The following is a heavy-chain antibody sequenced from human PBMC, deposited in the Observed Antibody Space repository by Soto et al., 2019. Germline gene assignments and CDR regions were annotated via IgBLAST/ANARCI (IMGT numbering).Heavy chain of an antibody. J-gene: IGHJ3*02. D-gene: IGHD6-13*01. CDR3: ARRYSSAFDI. CDR1: GGSISSYY. Sequence: QVQLQESGPGLVKPSETLSLTCTVSGGSISSYYWSWIRQPPGKGLEWIGYIYYSGSTNYNPSLKRRVNISVDTSKNQFSLKLSSVTAADTAVYYCARRYSSAFDIWGQGTMVTVSS. V-gene: IGHV4-59*08. CDR2: IYYSGST.